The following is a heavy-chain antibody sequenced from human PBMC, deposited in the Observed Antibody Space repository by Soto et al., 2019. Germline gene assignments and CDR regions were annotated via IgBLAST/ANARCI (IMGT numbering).Heavy chain of an antibody. CDR2: ISYDGSNK. D-gene: IGHD2-2*01. CDR1: GFXFSSYG. J-gene: IGHJ4*02. V-gene: IGHV3-30*18. Sequence: GGSLXLSCAASGFXFSSYGMHWVRQAPGKGLEWVAVISYDGSNKYYADSVKGRFTISRDNSKNTLYLQMNSLRAEDTAVYYCAKDLRTIVVVPAALDYWGQGTLVTVSS. CDR3: AKDLRTIVVVPAALDY.